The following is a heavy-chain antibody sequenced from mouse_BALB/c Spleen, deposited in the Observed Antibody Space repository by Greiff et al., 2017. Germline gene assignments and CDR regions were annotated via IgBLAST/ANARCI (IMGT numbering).Heavy chain of an antibody. CDR3: ARDSRYGNYAFAY. J-gene: IGHJ3*01. V-gene: IGHV3-2*02. D-gene: IGHD2-10*02. CDR2: ISYSGST. Sequence: EVKLQESGPGLVKPSQSLSLTCTVTGYSITSDYAWNWIRQFPGNKLEWMGYISYSGSTSYNPSLKSRISITRDTSKNQFFLQLNSVTTEDTATYYCARDSRYGNYAFAYWGQGTLVTVSA. CDR1: GYSITSDYA.